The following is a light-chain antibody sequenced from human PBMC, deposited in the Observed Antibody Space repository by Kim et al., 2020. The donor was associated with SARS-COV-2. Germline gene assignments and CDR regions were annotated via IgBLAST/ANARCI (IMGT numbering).Light chain of an antibody. Sequence: EIVLTQSPGTLSLSPGERATLSCRASLSVSSSYLAWYQQKPGQAPRLLIYSASSRATGIPDRFSGSGSGTDFTLTISRLEPEDFAVYYCQQYGSSPPQYSFGQGTKLEI. CDR3: QQYGSSPPQYS. V-gene: IGKV3-20*01. CDR2: SAS. J-gene: IGKJ2*03. CDR1: LSVSSSY.